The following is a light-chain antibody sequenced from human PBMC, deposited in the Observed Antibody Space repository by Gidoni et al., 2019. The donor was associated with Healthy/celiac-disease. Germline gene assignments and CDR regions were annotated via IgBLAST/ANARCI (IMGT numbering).Light chain of an antibody. CDR2: GSS. V-gene: IGKV3-20*01. CDR3: QQYGSSPCS. Sequence: EIVLTQSPGTLSLSPGERATLSCRASQSFSSSYLAWYQHKPGQAPRLLIYGSSSRATGIPDRFSGSGSGTDFTLTLSRLEPEDFAVYYCQQYGSSPCSFGQGTKLEIK. CDR1: QSFSSSY. J-gene: IGKJ2*04.